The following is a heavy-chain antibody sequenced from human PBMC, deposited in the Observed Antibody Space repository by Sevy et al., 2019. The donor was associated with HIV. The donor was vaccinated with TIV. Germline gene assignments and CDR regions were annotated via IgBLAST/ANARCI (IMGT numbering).Heavy chain of an antibody. CDR3: AKDFTGFYCMDV. CDR1: GLSVNNNG. J-gene: IGHJ6*02. CDR2: ISYDGINK. D-gene: IGHD3-9*01. V-gene: IGHV3-30*18. Sequence: GGSLRLSCEVSGLSVNNNGMHWVRQAPGKGLEWVAVISYDGINKYYGDSVKGRFIISRDRSKNTLYLQMNILRIEDTAVYYCAKDFTGFYCMDVWGQGTTVTVSS.